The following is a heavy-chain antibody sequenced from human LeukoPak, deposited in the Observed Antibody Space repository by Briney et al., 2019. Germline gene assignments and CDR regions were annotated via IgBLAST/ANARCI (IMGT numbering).Heavy chain of an antibody. D-gene: IGHD3-9*01. J-gene: IGHJ4*02. CDR2: INPNSGGT. CDR1: AHTFTDNY. Sequence: ASVKVSCKASAHTFTDNYIHWVRQAPGQGLEWMGWINPNSGGTNYAQKFQGRVTMTRDTSISTAYMELSRLRSDDTAVYYCARDPYYDILTGYYNVIPTFDYWGQGTLVTVSS. V-gene: IGHV1-2*02. CDR3: ARDPYYDILTGYYNVIPTFDY.